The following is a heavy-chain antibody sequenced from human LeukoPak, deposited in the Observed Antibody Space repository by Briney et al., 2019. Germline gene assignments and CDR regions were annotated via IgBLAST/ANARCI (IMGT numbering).Heavy chain of an antibody. V-gene: IGHV1-46*01. CDR3: ARDRGDGYYYYGMDV. Sequence: GASVKVSCKASGYTFTSYYMHWVRQAPGQGLEWMGIINPSGGSTSYAQKFQGRVTMTRDTSTSTVYMELSSLRSEDTAVCYCARDRGDGYYYYGMDVWGQGTTVTVS. J-gene: IGHJ6*02. CDR1: GYTFTSYY. D-gene: IGHD7-27*01. CDR2: INPSGGST.